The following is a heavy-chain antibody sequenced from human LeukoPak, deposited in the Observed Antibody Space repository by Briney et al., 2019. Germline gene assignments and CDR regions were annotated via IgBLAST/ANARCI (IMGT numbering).Heavy chain of an antibody. CDR2: INPSGGST. J-gene: IGHJ3*02. D-gene: IGHD2-2*02. CDR1: GYTFTSYY. CDR3: AGQGSDTDAFDI. Sequence: ASVKVSCKASGYTFTSYYMHWVRQAPGQGLEWMGIINPSGGSTSYAQKFQGRVTMTRDTSTSTVYMELSSLRSEDTAVYYCAGQGSDTDAFDIWGQGTMVTVSS. V-gene: IGHV1-46*03.